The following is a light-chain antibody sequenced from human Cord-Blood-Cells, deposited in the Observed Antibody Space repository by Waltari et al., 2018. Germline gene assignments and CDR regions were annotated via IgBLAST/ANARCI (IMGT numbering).Light chain of an antibody. CDR3: QQYYSTPWT. CDR1: QSVLYSSNNKKY. V-gene: IGKV4-1*01. Sequence: DIVMTQSPDSLAVSLGERATLNCKSSQSVLYSSNNKKYLAWYQQKPGQPPKLLIYWASTRESGVPDRFGGSGSGTDFTLTISSLQAEDVAVYYCQQYYSTPWTFGQGTKVEIK. CDR2: WAS. J-gene: IGKJ1*01.